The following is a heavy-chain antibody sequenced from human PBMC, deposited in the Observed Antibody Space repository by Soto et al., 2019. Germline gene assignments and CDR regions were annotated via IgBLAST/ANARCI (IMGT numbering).Heavy chain of an antibody. CDR2: ISYDGSNK. V-gene: IGHV3-30*18. CDR1: GFTFSSYG. J-gene: IGHJ6*01. CDR3: AKDRGSGYDYPYYDGMDV. Sequence: QVQLVESGGGVVQPGRSLRLSCAASGFTFSSYGMHWVRQAPGKGLEWVAVISYDGSNKYYADSVKGRFTISRDNSKNTLYLQMNSLRAEDTAVYYCAKDRGSGYDYPYYDGMDVW. D-gene: IGHD5-12*01.